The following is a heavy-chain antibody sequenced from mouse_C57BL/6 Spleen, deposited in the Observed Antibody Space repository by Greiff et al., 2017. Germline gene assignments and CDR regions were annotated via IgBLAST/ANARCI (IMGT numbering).Heavy chain of an antibody. Sequence: QVQLQQPGAELVKPGASVKVSCKASGYTFTSYWMHWVKQRPGQGLEWIGRIHPSDSDTNYNQKFKGKATLTVDKSSSTAYMKLISLTSEESAVYDCALTRDYLYYFDYWGQGTTLTVSS. CDR3: ALTRDYLYYFDY. D-gene: IGHD1-1*01. CDR1: GYTFTSYW. J-gene: IGHJ2*01. V-gene: IGHV1-74*01. CDR2: IHPSDSDT.